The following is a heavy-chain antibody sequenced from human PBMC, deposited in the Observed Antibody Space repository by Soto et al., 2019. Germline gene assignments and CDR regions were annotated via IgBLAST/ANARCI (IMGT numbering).Heavy chain of an antibody. CDR2: IYWDDDK. J-gene: IGHJ5*02. CDR1: GFSLSTSGVG. V-gene: IGHV2-5*02. CDR3: AHSGAVAVAGTPNWFDP. Sequence: SGPTLVNPTQTLTLTCTFSGFSLSTSGVGVGWIRQPPGKALEWLALIYWDDDKRYSPSLKSRLTITKDTSKNQVVLTMTNMDPVDTATYYCAHSGAVAVAGTPNWFDPWGQGTLVTVSS. D-gene: IGHD6-19*01.